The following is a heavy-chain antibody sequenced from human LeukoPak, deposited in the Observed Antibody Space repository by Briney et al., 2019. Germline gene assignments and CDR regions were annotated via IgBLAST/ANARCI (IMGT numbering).Heavy chain of an antibody. D-gene: IGHD1-26*01. J-gene: IGHJ6*03. CDR2: ISASSDSQ. CDR1: GFRFQNYG. CDR3: ARTPSNIVGATASSMDV. Sequence: GGSLRLSCVASGFRFQNYGMAWVRPVPGKGLEWVSAISASSDSQYYTDSVKGRFTISRDNSKNTLYLQMSSLRAEDTAVYYCARTPSNIVGATASSMDVWGKGTTVTVSS. V-gene: IGHV3-23*01.